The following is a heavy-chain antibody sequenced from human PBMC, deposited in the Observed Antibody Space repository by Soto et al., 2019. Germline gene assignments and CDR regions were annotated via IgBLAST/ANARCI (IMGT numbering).Heavy chain of an antibody. Sequence: PSQTLSLTCAISVYSVSSNSAAWNWISQSPSRGLEWLGRTYYRSKWYNDYAVSVKSRITINPDTSKNQFSLQLKSVTPEDTAVFYCAISTTYDRSGSPAFDYWGQATLVIVSS. V-gene: IGHV6-1*01. CDR3: AISTTYDRSGSPAFDY. CDR2: TYYRSKWYN. D-gene: IGHD3-22*01. CDR1: VYSVSSNSAA. J-gene: IGHJ4*02.